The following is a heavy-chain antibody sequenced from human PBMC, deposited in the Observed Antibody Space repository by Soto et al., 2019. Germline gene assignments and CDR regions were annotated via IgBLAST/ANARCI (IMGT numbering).Heavy chain of an antibody. CDR3: AREPLRGTRTFES. V-gene: IGHV4-39*02. J-gene: IGHJ4*01. CDR1: GDSITNINYY. D-gene: IGHD3-10*01. Sequence: PETLYLTCTVSGDSITNINYYWAWIRQPPGKGLEWIGSIFYTGGTNDNPSLKSRVTISVDTSKNQFSLRLTSVTASDTAVFYCAREPLRGTRTFESWGHGTLVTVSS. CDR2: IFYTGGT.